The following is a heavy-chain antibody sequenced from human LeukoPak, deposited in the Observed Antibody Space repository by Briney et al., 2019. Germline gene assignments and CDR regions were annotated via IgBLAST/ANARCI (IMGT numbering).Heavy chain of an antibody. V-gene: IGHV4-59*08. J-gene: IGHJ4*02. CDR1: GGSISSYY. D-gene: IGHD2/OR15-2a*01. CDR3: AGHHPRNTVDF. Sequence: PSETLSLTCTVSGGSISSYYWSWIRQPPGKGLEWIGYIDYSGSTNYNPSLKSRVTISVDTSKNQFSLKLSSVTAADTAVYYCAGHHPRNTVDFWGQGTLVTVSS. CDR2: IDYSGST.